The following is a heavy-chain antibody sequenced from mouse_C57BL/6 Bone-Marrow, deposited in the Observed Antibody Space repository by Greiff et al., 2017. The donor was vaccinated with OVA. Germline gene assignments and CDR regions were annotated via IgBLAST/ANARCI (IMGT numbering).Heavy chain of an antibody. V-gene: IGHV2-6*03. CDR3: SIYTYRFAY. J-gene: IGHJ3*01. Sequence: QVQLQQSGPGLVAPSQSLTITCTASGFSLTSYGVHWVRQPPGQGLEWLVVIWSDGSTTYNSALKSRLSISKDNSKSQVFLKMNSLQTDDTAMDYWSIYTYRFAYWGQGTLVTVSA. CDR2: IWSDGST. CDR1: GFSLTSYG. D-gene: IGHD1-3*01.